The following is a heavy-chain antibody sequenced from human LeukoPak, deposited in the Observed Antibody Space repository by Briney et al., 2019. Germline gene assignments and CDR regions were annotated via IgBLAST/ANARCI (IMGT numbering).Heavy chain of an antibody. CDR3: ARATQPYGDIAGVDY. D-gene: IGHD4-17*01. Sequence: GGSLRLSCAASGFTFSSYAMHWVRQAPGKGLEWVAVISYDGSNKYYADSVKGRFTISRDNSKNTLYLQLNSLRAEDTAVYYCARATQPYGDIAGVDYWGQGTLVTVSS. V-gene: IGHV3-30-3*01. J-gene: IGHJ4*02. CDR1: GFTFSSYA. CDR2: ISYDGSNK.